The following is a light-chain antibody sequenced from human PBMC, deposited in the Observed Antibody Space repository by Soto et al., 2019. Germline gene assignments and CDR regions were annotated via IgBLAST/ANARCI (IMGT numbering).Light chain of an antibody. CDR2: AAS. V-gene: IGKV1-39*01. Sequence: DIQMTQSPSSLSASVGDRVTITCRASQSISSYLNWYQQKPGKAPKLLIYAASSLQSGVPSRCSGSGSGTDCTLTISSLQPEDFATYYCQQSYSTLWTFGQGTKVEIK. CDR3: QQSYSTLWT. CDR1: QSISSY. J-gene: IGKJ1*01.